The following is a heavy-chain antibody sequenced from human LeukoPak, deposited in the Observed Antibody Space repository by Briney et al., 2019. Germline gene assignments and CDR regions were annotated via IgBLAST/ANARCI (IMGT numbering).Heavy chain of an antibody. CDR1: GYTFTGYY. Sequence: ASVKVSCKASGYTFTGYYMHWVRQAPGQGLEWMGRINPNSGGTNYAQKFQGRVTMTRDTSISTAYMELSRLRSDDTAVYYCARVRTYYYGSGSYGFDYWGQGTLVTVSS. J-gene: IGHJ4*02. V-gene: IGHV1-2*06. CDR3: ARVRTYYYGSGSYGFDY. CDR2: INPNSGGT. D-gene: IGHD3-10*01.